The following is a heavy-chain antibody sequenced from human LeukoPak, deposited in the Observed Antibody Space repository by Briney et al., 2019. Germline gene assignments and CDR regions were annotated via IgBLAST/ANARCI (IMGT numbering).Heavy chain of an antibody. J-gene: IGHJ6*03. CDR2: RST. V-gene: IGHV4-30-4*07. Sequence: SETLSLTCAVSGGSISSGGYSWSWIRQPPGKGLEWIGYRSTYYNPSLKSRVTISVDTSKNQFSLKLSSVTAADTAVYYCARVVPAAYYYYYYMDVWGKGTTVTVSS. CDR1: GGSISSGGYS. D-gene: IGHD2-2*01. CDR3: ARVVPAAYYYYYYMDV.